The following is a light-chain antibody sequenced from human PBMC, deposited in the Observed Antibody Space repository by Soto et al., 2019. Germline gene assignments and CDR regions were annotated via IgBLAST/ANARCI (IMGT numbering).Light chain of an antibody. CDR1: QTVFSN. CDR3: QHYNNWPRT. J-gene: IGKJ1*01. V-gene: IGKV3-15*01. Sequence: EIVLTQSPGTLSLSPGERATLSCRASQTVFSNLAWYQQKPGQTPRLLIYAASTRATGVPARFGGSGSGTEFTLTISSLQSEDFAAYYCQHYNNWPRTFGQGTKVDIK. CDR2: AAS.